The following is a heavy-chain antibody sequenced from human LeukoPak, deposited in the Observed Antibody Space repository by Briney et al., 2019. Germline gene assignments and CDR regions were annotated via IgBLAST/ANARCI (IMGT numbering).Heavy chain of an antibody. D-gene: IGHD7-27*01. V-gene: IGHV1-24*01. CDR2: FDPEEGET. CDR3: ATEGANWGAFDI. CDR1: GYTVTEVS. J-gene: IGHJ3*02. Sequence: ASVKVSCKVSGYTVTEVSMHWVRQAPGKGLEWMGGFDPEEGETIYAQKFQGRVTMTEDTSTDTAYMELSSLRSEDTAVYYCATEGANWGAFDIWGQGTMVTVSS.